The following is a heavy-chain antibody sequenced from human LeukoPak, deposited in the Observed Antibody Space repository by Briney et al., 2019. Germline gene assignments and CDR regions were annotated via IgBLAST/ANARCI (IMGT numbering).Heavy chain of an antibody. CDR1: GFTFSSYW. D-gene: IGHD3-22*01. V-gene: IGHV3-7*01. CDR2: IKQDGSEK. CDR3: AREAPTYYYDSSGYSRLYYFDY. J-gene: IGHJ4*02. Sequence: GGSLRLSCAASGFTFSSYWMSWVRQAPGKGLEWVANIKQDGSEKYYVDSVKGRFTISRDNAKNSLYLQMNSLRAEDTAVYYCAREAPTYYYDSSGYSRLYYFDYRGQGTLVTVSS.